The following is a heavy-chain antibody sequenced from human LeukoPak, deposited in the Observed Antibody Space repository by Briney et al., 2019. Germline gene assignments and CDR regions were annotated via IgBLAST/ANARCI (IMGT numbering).Heavy chain of an antibody. CDR2: IYYSGST. D-gene: IGHD6-13*01. V-gene: IGHV4-59*01. CDR3: ARGEQLASY. J-gene: IGHJ4*02. Sequence: PSETLSLTCTVSGGSISSYYRSWIRQPPGKGLEWIGYIYYSGSTNYNPSLKSRVTISVDTSKNQFSLKLSSVTAADTAVYYCARGEQLASYWGRGTLVTVSS. CDR1: GGSISSYY.